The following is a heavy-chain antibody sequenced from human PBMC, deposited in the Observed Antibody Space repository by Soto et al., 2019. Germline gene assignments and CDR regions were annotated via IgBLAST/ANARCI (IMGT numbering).Heavy chain of an antibody. CDR2: IYYSGST. V-gene: IGHV4-31*03. CDR3: ARAKGVIVVARAFDI. J-gene: IGHJ3*02. D-gene: IGHD3-22*01. Sequence: SETLSLTCTVSGGSISSGGYYWSWIRQHPGKGLEWIGYIYYSGSTYYNPSLKSRVTISVDTSKNQFSLKLSSATAADTAVYYCARAKGVIVVARAFDIWGQGTMVTVSS. CDR1: GGSISSGGYY.